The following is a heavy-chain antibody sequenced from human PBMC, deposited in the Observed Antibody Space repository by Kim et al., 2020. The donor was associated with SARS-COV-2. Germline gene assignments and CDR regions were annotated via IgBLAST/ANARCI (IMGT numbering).Heavy chain of an antibody. CDR3: ARDRIVVVPAAIKGVPGESGYYYGMDV. J-gene: IGHJ6*02. V-gene: IGHV1-2*06. CDR1: GYTFTGYY. D-gene: IGHD2-2*01. Sequence: ASVKVSCKASGYTFTGYYMHWVRQAPGQGLEWMGRINPNSGGTNYAQEFQGRVTMTRDTSISTAYMELSRLRSDDTAVYYCARDRIVVVPAAIKGVPGESGYYYGMDVWGQGTTVTVSS. CDR2: INPNSGGT.